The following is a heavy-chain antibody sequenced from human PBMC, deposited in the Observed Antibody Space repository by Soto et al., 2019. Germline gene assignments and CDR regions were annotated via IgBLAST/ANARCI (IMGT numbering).Heavy chain of an antibody. D-gene: IGHD1-1*01. V-gene: IGHV4-34*01. CDR2: INYSGNT. J-gene: IGHJ6*02. CDR1: GESLSGYY. Sequence: QVQIQQWGAGLLKPSETLSLTCAVYGESLSGYYGTWIRQSPGKGLEWIGEINYSGNTNSNPSLKSRVTISIETSKNQFSLKLSSVTAADTAVYYWARTRNLDVWGQGTTVIVSS. CDR3: ARTRNLDV.